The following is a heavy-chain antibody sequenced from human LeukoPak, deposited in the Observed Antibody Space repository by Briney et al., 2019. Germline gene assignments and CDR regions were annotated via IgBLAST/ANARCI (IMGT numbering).Heavy chain of an antibody. D-gene: IGHD1-1*01. CDR1: GYTFTGCY. V-gene: IGHV1-2*02. J-gene: IGHJ3*02. Sequence: ASVKVSCKASGYTFTGCYMHWVRQAPGQGLEWMGWINPNSGGTNYAQKFQGRVTMTRDTSISTAYMELSRLRSDDTAVYYCARIESGTGAFDIWGQGTMVTVSS. CDR3: ARIESGTGAFDI. CDR2: INPNSGGT.